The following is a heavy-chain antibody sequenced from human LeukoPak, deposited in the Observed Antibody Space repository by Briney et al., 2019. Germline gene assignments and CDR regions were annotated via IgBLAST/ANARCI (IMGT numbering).Heavy chain of an antibody. CDR2: INHSGST. CDR3: ARGPLYCSGGSCYPRSFGY. V-gene: IGHV4-34*01. Sequence: SETLSLTCAVYGGSFSGYYWSWIRQPPGKGLEWIGEINHSGSTNYNPSLKSRVTISVDTSKNQFSLKLSSVTAADTAVYYCARGPLYCSGGSCYPRSFGYWGQGTLVTVSS. D-gene: IGHD2-15*01. J-gene: IGHJ4*02. CDR1: GGSFSGYY.